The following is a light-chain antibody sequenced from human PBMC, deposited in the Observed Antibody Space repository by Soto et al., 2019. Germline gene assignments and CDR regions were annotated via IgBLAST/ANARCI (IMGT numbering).Light chain of an antibody. V-gene: IGKV3-11*01. CDR2: DVS. J-gene: IGKJ4*01. CDR3: QQRSSWPLT. Sequence: EIVLTQSPATLSLSPVERATLSCMASQSVRTYLAWYQQKPGQAPRLLIHDVSDRATGIPARFSGSGSGTDFTLTISSLEPEDFSVYYCQQRSSWPLTFGGGTKVDIK. CDR1: QSVRTY.